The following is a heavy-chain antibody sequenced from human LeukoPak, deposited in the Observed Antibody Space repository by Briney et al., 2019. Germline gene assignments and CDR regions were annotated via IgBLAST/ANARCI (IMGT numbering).Heavy chain of an antibody. V-gene: IGHV1-18*01. Sequence: ASVKVSCKASGYTFTSYGISWVRQAPGQGLERMGWISAYNGNTNYAQKLQGRVTMTTDTSTSTAYMELRSLRSGDTAVYYCARVGVYDSSGYYSSDAFDIWGQGTMVTVSS. CDR2: ISAYNGNT. CDR3: ARVGVYDSSGYYSSDAFDI. D-gene: IGHD3-22*01. CDR1: GYTFTSYG. J-gene: IGHJ3*02.